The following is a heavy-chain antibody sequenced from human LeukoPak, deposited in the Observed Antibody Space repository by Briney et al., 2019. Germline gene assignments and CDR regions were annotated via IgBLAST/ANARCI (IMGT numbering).Heavy chain of an antibody. CDR1: GFTFDDYA. J-gene: IGHJ4*02. CDR3: AKAYYDFWSGYSWPGYFDY. D-gene: IGHD3-3*01. V-gene: IGHV3-9*01. CDR2: ISWNSGSI. Sequence: GGSLRLSCAASGFTFDDYAMHWVRQAPGKGQEWVSGISWNSGSIGYADSVKGRFTISRDNAKNSLYLQMNSLRAEDTALYYCAKAYYDFWSGYSWPGYFDYWGQGTLVTVSS.